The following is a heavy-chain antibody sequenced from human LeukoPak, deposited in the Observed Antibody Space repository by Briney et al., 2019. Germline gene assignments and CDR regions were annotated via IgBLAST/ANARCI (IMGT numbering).Heavy chain of an antibody. V-gene: IGHV3-21*04. CDR1: GFTFSDYS. D-gene: IGHD2-2*01. J-gene: IGHJ5*02. CDR2: ISDSSSYI. Sequence: PGGSLRLSCAVSGFTFSDYSMNWVRQAPGKGLEWVSSISDSSSYIYYSDSVKGRFTISIDNARNSLYLQMNSLRGEDTVVYYCAKRRGIVVVPAAAPWFDPWGQGTLVTVSS. CDR3: AKRRGIVVVPAAAPWFDP.